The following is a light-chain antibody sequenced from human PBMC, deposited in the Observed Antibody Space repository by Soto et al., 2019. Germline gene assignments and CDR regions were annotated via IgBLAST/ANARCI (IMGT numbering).Light chain of an antibody. J-gene: IGKJ1*01. Sequence: EIVLTPSPCTLSLSQCERATLSPRAGQSVSSRYLAWYQQKPGQAPRLLIYGASSRATGIPDRFSGSGSGTDFTLTISRLEPEDFAVYYCQQYGSSPPTWTFGQGTKVDIK. CDR1: QSVSSRY. CDR3: QQYGSSPPTWT. CDR2: GAS. V-gene: IGKV3-20*01.